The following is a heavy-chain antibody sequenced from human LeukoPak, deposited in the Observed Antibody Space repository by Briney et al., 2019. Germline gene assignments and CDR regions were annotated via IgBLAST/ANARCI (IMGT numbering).Heavy chain of an antibody. J-gene: IGHJ4*02. CDR1: GFTFSSYA. Sequence: GGSLRLSCAASGFTFSSYAMSWVRQAPGKGLEWVSAISGSGGSPYYADSVKGRFTISRDNSKNTLYLQMNSLRAEDTAVFYCAKDKGVAGTADYFDYWGQGTLVTVSS. CDR3: AKDKGVAGTADYFDY. D-gene: IGHD6-19*01. CDR2: ISGSGGSP. V-gene: IGHV3-23*01.